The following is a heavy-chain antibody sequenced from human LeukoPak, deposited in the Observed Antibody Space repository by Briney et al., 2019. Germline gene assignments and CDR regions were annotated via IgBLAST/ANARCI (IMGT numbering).Heavy chain of an antibody. D-gene: IGHD1-26*01. Sequence: ASVKVSCKASGYTFTGHYMHWVRQATGQGLEWMGRINPNSRGTNYAQKFQARVTMTRDTSISTAYMHGTNQTYDYPPGCYCATRPFGIVGATFYYYMDVWGKGTTVTVSS. V-gene: IGHV1-2*06. CDR3: ATRPFGIVGATFYYYMDV. CDR2: INPNSRGT. CDR1: GYTFTGHY. J-gene: IGHJ6*03.